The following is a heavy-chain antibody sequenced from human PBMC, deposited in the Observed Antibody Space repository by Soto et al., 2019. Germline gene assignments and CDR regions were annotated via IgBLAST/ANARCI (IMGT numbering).Heavy chain of an antibody. V-gene: IGHV1-18*01. CDR1: GYTFTSYG. Sequence: QVRLEQSGPEVKKTGASVKVSCKASGYTFTSYGISWVRQAPGQGLEWMGWINIYSGDANYAQRIQDRVTMTSGTSTNTVDMEMRSLRSDDTAVYYCARALYYYDNSGLAYWGQGTLVTVSS. J-gene: IGHJ4*02. D-gene: IGHD3-22*01. CDR2: INIYSGDA. CDR3: ARALYYYDNSGLAY.